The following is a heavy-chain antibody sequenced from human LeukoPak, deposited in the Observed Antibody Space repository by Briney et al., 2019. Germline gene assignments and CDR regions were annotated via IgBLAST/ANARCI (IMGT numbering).Heavy chain of an antibody. J-gene: IGHJ4*02. V-gene: IGHV3-11*06. CDR2: ISGSSSYT. CDR3: VRDEATFYFDY. CDR1: GFAFSDHY. Sequence: GGSLRLSCAASGFAFSDHYMSWIRRAPGKGLEWVSYISGSSSYTDYTDSVRGRFTISRDNAKNSLYLQMNSLRAEDTAVYYCVRDEATFYFDYWGQGTLVTVSS.